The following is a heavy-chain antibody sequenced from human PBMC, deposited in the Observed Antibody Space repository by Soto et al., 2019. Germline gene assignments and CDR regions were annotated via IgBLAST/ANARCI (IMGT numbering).Heavy chain of an antibody. V-gene: IGHV4-61*01. J-gene: IGHJ4*02. CDR3: ASGPVYDGSASQFDS. Sequence: QVQLQESGPGLVKPSETLFLTCSVSGGSVNKDFYFWSWIRQTPGKGLEWIGYVHYTGSTNYNPSLKIRVPISADTSKNPFSLRLTSVTAADTVVYFCASGPVYDGSASQFDSWGQGSLVTVSS. CDR2: VHYTGST. D-gene: IGHD3-22*01. CDR1: GGSVNKDFYF.